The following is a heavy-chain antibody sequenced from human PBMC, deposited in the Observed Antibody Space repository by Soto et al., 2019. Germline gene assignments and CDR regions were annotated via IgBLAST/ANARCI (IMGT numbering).Heavy chain of an antibody. CDR3: AVVDSSSWYGGYFQH. J-gene: IGHJ1*01. CDR2: ISGSGGST. D-gene: IGHD6-13*01. Sequence: EVQLLESGGGLVQPGGSLRLSCEASGFTFSSYAMSWVRQAPGKGLEWVSAISGSGGSTYYADSVKGRFTISRDNSKNTLYLQMNSLRAEDTAVYYCAVVDSSSWYGGYFQHWGQGTLVTVSS. CDR1: GFTFSSYA. V-gene: IGHV3-23*01.